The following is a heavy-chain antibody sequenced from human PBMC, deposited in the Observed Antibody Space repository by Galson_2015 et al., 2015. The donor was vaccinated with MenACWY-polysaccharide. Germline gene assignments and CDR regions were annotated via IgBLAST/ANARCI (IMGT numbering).Heavy chain of an antibody. CDR2: TNGDGGAT. J-gene: IGHJ5*02. CDR3: ARASTKCCRCGNCFFHWIDP. D-gene: IGHD2-15*01. CDR1: GFTFSSYW. Sequence: SLRLSCAASGFTFSSYWMHWVRHAPGKGLVWVSRTNGDGGATDYADSVKGRFTISRDNAKNTLYLQMNSLRAEDTAVYYCARASTKCCRCGNCFFHWIDPLGQGTLVTVSS. V-gene: IGHV3-74*01.